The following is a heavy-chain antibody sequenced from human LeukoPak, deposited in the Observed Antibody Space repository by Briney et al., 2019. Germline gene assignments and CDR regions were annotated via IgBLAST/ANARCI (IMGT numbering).Heavy chain of an antibody. Sequence: LRLSCAASGFTFSDYYMSWIRQPPGKGLEWIGYIYHSGSTYYNPSLKSRVTISVDRSKNQFSLKLSSVTAADTAVYYCARYYYGSGSYPLHYYYMDVWGKGTTVTVSS. V-gene: IGHV4-30-2*02. CDR1: GFTFSDYY. D-gene: IGHD3-10*01. CDR3: ARYYYGSGSYPLHYYYMDV. CDR2: IYHSGST. J-gene: IGHJ6*03.